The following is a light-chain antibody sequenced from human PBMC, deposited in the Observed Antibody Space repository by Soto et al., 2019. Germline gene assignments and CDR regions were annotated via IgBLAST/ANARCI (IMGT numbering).Light chain of an antibody. J-gene: IGKJ1*01. V-gene: IGKV3-15*01. CDR1: HSVSSN. CDR3: RQYHNWPQT. CDR2: GAS. Sequence: EIVLTQSPATLSVSPGERAPLSCRASHSVSSNLAWYQQRPGQAPRLLISGASTRATGIPARFSGSGSGTEFTLTISSLQSADFGVYYCRQYHNWPQTFGQGTKVDIK.